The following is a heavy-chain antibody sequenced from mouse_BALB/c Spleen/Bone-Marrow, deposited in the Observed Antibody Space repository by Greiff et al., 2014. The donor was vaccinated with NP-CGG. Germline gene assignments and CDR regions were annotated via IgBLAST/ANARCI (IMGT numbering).Heavy chain of an antibody. CDR1: GYTFSSYW. Sequence: QVQLKQSGAELMKPGASVKISCKATGYTFSSYWIEGGKQRPGHGLEGIGEILPGSGSTKYNEKFKGEATFTADTSSNTAYMQLSSLTSEDSAVYYCARKEGFWGTFAYWGQGTLVTVSA. CDR3: ARKEGFWGTFAY. V-gene: IGHV1-9*01. D-gene: IGHD4-1*01. J-gene: IGHJ3*01. CDR2: ILPGSGST.